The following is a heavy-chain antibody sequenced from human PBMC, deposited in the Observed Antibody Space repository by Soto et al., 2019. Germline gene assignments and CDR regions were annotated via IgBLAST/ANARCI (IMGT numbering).Heavy chain of an antibody. CDR3: ARAFLPATFWYFDL. CDR2: ISGNSGTT. Sequence: ESGGSFLRPGGSLRLSCEASGFAFSGYPMTWVRQAPGKGLEWVSTISGNSGTTFYAESVRGRFTISRDNSKNILYLQMNNLRAEDTAVYYCARAFLPATFWYFDLWGRGTLVTVSS. CDR1: GFAFSGYP. J-gene: IGHJ2*01. V-gene: IGHV3-23*01.